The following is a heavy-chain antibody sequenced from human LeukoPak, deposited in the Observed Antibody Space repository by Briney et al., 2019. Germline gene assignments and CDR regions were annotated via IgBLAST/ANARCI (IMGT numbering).Heavy chain of an antibody. CDR2: IRYDGSNK. D-gene: IGHD1/OR15-1a*01. J-gene: IGHJ4*02. CDR3: AKKRTAENYFDY. Sequence: GGSLRFSCAASGFTFSSYGMHWVRQAPGKGLEWVAFIRYDGSNKYYADSVKGRFTISRDNSKNTLYLQMNSLRPEDTAVYYCAKKRTAENYFDYWGQGTLVTVSS. V-gene: IGHV3-30*02. CDR1: GFTFSSYG.